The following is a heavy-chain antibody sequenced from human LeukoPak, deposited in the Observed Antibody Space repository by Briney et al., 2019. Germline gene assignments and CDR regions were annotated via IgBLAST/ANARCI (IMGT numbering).Heavy chain of an antibody. D-gene: IGHD6-13*01. Sequence: SETLSLTCTVSGGSISSSSYYWGWIRQPPGKGLEWIGSIYYSGSTYYNPSLKSRFTISVDTSKNQFSLKLSSVTAADTAVYYCARQLSSSWYLFDYWGQGTLVTVSS. J-gene: IGHJ4*02. CDR1: GGSISSSSYY. CDR2: IYYSGST. CDR3: ARQLSSSWYLFDY. V-gene: IGHV4-39*01.